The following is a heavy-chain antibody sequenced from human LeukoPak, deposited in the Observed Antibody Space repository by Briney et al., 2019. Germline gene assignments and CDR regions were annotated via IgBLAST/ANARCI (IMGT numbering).Heavy chain of an antibody. V-gene: IGHV3-23*01. CDR2: ISGSGGST. CDR1: GFTFSSYA. Sequence: GGSLRLSCAASGFTFSSYAMSWVRQAPGKGLEWVSAISGSGGSTYYADSVKGRFTISRDNSKNTLYLQMNSLRAEDTAVYYCAKEDYDILTGLRLPDPFDYWGQGTLVTVSS. J-gene: IGHJ4*02. D-gene: IGHD3-9*01. CDR3: AKEDYDILTGLRLPDPFDY.